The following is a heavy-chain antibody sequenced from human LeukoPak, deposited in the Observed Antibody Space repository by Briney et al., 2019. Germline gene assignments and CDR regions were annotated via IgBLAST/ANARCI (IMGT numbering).Heavy chain of an antibody. CDR3: ARLAQYSYGTGGDNWFDP. D-gene: IGHD5-18*01. V-gene: IGHV1-2*06. Sequence: SVKVSCKASGYTFTGYYMHWVRQAPGQGLEWMGRINPNSGGTNYAQKFQGRVTMTRDTSISTAYMELSRLRSDDTAVYYCARLAQYSYGTGGDNWFDPWGQGTLVTVSS. CDR2: INPNSGGT. CDR1: GYTFTGYY. J-gene: IGHJ5*02.